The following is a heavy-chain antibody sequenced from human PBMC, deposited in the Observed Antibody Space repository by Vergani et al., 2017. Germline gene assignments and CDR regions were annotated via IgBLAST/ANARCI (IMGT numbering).Heavy chain of an antibody. D-gene: IGHD1-26*01. CDR3: ARPLSPGTTTGAFDV. J-gene: IGHJ3*01. Sequence: EVQLVQSGAEVKKPGESLKISCKGSGYRFTVYWIAWVRQMPGKGLEYVGIIYPGDSDTRYSPAFQGQVTMSADKSLDTAYVQWSSLKASDTGTYYCARPLSPGTTTGAFDVWGQGTKVTVSS. V-gene: IGHV5-51*01. CDR1: GYRFTVYW. CDR2: IYPGDSDT.